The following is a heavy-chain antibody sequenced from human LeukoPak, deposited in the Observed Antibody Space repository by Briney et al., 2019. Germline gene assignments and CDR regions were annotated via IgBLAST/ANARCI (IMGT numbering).Heavy chain of an antibody. V-gene: IGHV3-15*01. J-gene: IGHJ3*02. CDR3: TRDRYYDFWSGYYRAFDI. Sequence: PGGSLRLSCSASGFPFSNAWMSWVRQAPGKGLEWVGRIKSKTDGGTTDYAAPVKGRFTISRDDSKNTLYLQMNSLKTEDTAVYYCTRDRYYDFWSGYYRAFDIWGQGTMVTVSS. CDR1: GFPFSNAW. CDR2: IKSKTDGGTT. D-gene: IGHD3-3*01.